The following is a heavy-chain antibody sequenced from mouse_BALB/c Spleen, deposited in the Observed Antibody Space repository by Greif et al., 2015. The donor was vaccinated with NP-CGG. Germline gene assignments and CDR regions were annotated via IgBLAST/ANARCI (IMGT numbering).Heavy chain of an antibody. J-gene: IGHJ4*01. Sequence: VQLQQSGAELVKPGASVKLSCTASGFNIKDTYMHWVKQRPEQGLEWIGRIDPANGNTKYDPKFQGKATITADTSSNTSYLQLSSLTSEDTAVYYCARYRNYAMDYWCQGTSVTVSS. CDR1: GFNIKDTY. CDR3: ARYRNYAMDY. CDR2: IDPANGNT. V-gene: IGHV14-3*02. D-gene: IGHD2-14*01.